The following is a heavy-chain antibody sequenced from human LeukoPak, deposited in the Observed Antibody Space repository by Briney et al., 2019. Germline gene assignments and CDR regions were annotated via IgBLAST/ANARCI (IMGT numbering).Heavy chain of an antibody. V-gene: IGHV5-51*01. Sequence: GESLKISCKGSGYNFTSYWIGWVRQMPGKGLEWMGIIYPTDSDTKYSPSFQGHVTISADKSTTTAYLQWSSLKASDTAMYYCARSGGTSSWYKVFDVWGQGTMVTVSS. CDR2: IYPTDSDT. CDR3: ARSGGTSSWYKVFDV. D-gene: IGHD6-13*01. J-gene: IGHJ3*01. CDR1: GYNFTSYW.